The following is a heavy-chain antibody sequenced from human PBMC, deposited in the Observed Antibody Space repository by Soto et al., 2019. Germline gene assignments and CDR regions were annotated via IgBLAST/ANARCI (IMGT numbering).Heavy chain of an antibody. D-gene: IGHD3-10*01. J-gene: IGHJ4*01. CDR1: GFIFSNAW. Sequence: PWWSLRLSCAASGFIFSNAWINWVRQAPGKGLEWVGLIKSKVDGGTSDFAAPVKDRFAISRDDSKNIVYLEMNGLTTEDAAMYYFTTDRYMTTVLLLFDHWGHGPQLTVS. CDR3: TTDRYMTTVLLLFDH. CDR2: IKSKVDGGTS. V-gene: IGHV3-15*07.